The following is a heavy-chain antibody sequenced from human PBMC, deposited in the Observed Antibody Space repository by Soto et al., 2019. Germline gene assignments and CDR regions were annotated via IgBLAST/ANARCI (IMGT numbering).Heavy chain of an antibody. CDR1: GGSFSGFY. D-gene: IGHD4-4*01. CDR3: TRGYAVNWHTPHY. Sequence: QVQVQQWGAGLVKPSETLSLTCAVHGGSFSGFYWSWIRQPPGKGLEYIGEINHIGITNYNPSLKSRVTISVDTSENQLSLKLNSVTAADTAVYYCTRGYAVNWHTPHYWGQCTLVTVSS. J-gene: IGHJ1*01. CDR2: INHIGIT. V-gene: IGHV4-34*01.